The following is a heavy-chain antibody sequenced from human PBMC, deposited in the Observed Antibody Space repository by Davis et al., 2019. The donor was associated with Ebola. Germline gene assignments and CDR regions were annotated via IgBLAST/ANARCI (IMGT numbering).Heavy chain of an antibody. CDR3: ARYLVPAANSPEWFDP. CDR2: IYYSGST. V-gene: IGHV4-31*03. CDR1: GGSISSGGYY. D-gene: IGHD2-2*01. Sequence: SETLSLTCTVSGGSISSGGYYWSWIRQHPGKGLEWIGYIYYSGSTYYNPSLKSRVTISVDTSKNQFSLKLSSVTAADTAVYYCARYLVPAANSPEWFDPWGQGTLVTVSS. J-gene: IGHJ5*02.